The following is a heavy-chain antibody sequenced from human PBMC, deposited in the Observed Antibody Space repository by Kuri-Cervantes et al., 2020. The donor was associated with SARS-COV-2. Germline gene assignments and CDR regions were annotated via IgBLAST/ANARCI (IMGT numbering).Heavy chain of an antibody. Sequence: GGSLRLSCAASGFTFSNAWMSWVRQAPGKGLEWVSSISSSSSYIYYADSVKGRFTISRDNAKNSLYLQMSSLRAEDTAVYYCARDWGELGKDYWGQGTLVTVSS. J-gene: IGHJ4*02. CDR1: GFTFSNAW. V-gene: IGHV3-21*01. CDR2: ISSSSSYI. CDR3: ARDWGELGKDY. D-gene: IGHD7-27*01.